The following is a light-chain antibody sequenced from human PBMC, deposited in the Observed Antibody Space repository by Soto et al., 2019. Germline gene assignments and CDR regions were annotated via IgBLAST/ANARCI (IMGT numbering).Light chain of an antibody. CDR3: QQYNNWPLT. CDR2: GAS. V-gene: IGKV3D-15*01. Sequence: EIVITQSPATLSVSPGERATLSCRASQSVSDNLAWYQQKPGQAPRLLIYGASTRATGIPARFSGSGSGTEFTLTISSLQSEDFAVYYRQQYNNWPLTFGGGTKVDIK. J-gene: IGKJ4*02. CDR1: QSVSDN.